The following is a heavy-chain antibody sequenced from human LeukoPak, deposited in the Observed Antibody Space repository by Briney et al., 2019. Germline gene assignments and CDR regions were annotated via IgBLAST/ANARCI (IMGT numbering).Heavy chain of an antibody. V-gene: IGHV3-23*01. CDR3: AKAMIWDSYYFDY. Sequence: PGRSLRLSCAASGFTFNNYAMSWVRQAPGKGLQWVSGISGSGGRTYYADSVKGRFTISRDNSKNTLYLQMNSLRAEDTAVYYCAKAMIWDSYYFDYWGQGTLVTVSS. CDR2: ISGSGGRT. CDR1: GFTFNNYA. J-gene: IGHJ4*02. D-gene: IGHD3/OR15-3a*01.